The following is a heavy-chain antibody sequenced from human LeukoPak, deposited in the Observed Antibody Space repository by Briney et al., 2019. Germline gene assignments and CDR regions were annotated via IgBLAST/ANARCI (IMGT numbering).Heavy chain of an antibody. V-gene: IGHV4-59*01. CDR2: IYYSRST. CDR1: GGSISSYY. CDR3: ASLVVVAAPHFDY. J-gene: IGHJ4*02. Sequence: SETLSLTCTASGGSISSYYWSWIRQPPGKGLEWIGYIYYSRSTNYNPSLKSRVTISVDTSKNQFSLKLISVTAADTAVYYCASLVVVAAPHFDYWGQGTLVTVSS. D-gene: IGHD2-15*01.